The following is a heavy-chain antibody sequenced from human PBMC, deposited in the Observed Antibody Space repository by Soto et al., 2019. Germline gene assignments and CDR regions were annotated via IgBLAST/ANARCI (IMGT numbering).Heavy chain of an antibody. CDR2: IWHSGNT. CDR1: CGSIISTNF. J-gene: IGHJ4*02. D-gene: IGHD2-2*02. CDR3: VRRAQYTGLYDGLDH. Sequence: QVQLQESGPRLVKPSATLFLTCAVSCGSIISTNFWSLVRQPPGTGTEGIGAIWHSGNTNHCPSLKGRVSISSDKSQNQFSLNLDSVTAADSAVYLCVRRAQYTGLYDGLDHWGQGTLVTVSS. V-gene: IGHV4-4*02.